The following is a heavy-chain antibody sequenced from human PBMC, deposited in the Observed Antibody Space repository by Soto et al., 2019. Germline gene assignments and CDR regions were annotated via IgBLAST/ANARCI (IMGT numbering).Heavy chain of an antibody. Sequence: TLSLTCTVSGGSISSYYWSWIRQPPGKGLEWIGYIYYSGSTNYNPSLKSRVTISVDTSRNQFSLKLSSVTAADTAVYYCARLYGSGSYYRFYYYYGMDVWGQGTTVTVSS. CDR1: GGSISSYY. CDR3: ARLYGSGSYYRFYYYYGMDV. J-gene: IGHJ6*02. V-gene: IGHV4-59*01. D-gene: IGHD3-10*01. CDR2: IYYSGST.